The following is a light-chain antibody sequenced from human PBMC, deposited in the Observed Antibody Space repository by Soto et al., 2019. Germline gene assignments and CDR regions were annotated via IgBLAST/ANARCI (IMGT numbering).Light chain of an antibody. J-gene: IGKJ4*01. Sequence: EIVVTQSPATLSLSPGERATLSCRTSQSVGTSLAWYQQKPGQAPRLLVFDTSNRATGIPARFSGSGSGTDFTLTITSLEHEDFAVYYCQQRRELFTFGGGTKVEI. CDR3: QQRRELFT. V-gene: IGKV3-11*01. CDR2: DTS. CDR1: QSVGTS.